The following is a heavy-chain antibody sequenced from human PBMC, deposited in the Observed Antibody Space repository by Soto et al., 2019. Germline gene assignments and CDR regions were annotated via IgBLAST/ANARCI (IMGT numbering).Heavy chain of an antibody. CDR2: IWYDGSNK. Sequence: GGSLRLSCAASGFTFSSYGMHWFRQAPGKGLEWVAVIWYDGSNKYYADSVKGRFTISRDNSKNTLYLQMNSLRAEDTAVYYCARDLSTGPPAYAFDIWGQGTMVTVSS. V-gene: IGHV3-33*01. CDR3: ARDLSTGPPAYAFDI. CDR1: GFTFSSYG. J-gene: IGHJ3*02.